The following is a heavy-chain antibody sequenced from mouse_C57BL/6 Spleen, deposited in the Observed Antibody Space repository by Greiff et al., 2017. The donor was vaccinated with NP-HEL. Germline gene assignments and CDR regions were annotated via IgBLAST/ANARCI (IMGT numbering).Heavy chain of an antibody. J-gene: IGHJ4*01. CDR2: IFPGSGST. D-gene: IGHD1-1*01. CDR1: GYTFTDYY. CDR3: ARDCRVATDYAMDY. V-gene: IGHV1-75*01. Sequence: QVQLQQSGPELVKPGASVKISCKASGYTFTDYYINWVKQRPGQGLEWIGWIFPGSGSTYYTEKFKGKATLTVDKSSSTAYMLLSSLTSEDSAVYFCARDCRVATDYAMDYWGQGTSVTVSS.